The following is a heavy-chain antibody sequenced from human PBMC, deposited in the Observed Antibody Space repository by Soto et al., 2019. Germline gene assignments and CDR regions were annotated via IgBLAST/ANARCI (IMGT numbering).Heavy chain of an antibody. CDR3: ARDLAKGGGSAGFDY. V-gene: IGHV1-2*02. Sequence: ASVKVSCKASGYTFISYTMHWVRQAPGQGLEWMGWIDPKNGLTNFSEKFRGRVTMTTDTSLSTAYMALTRLRSDDTAVYYCARDLAKGGGSAGFDYWGQGTLVTVSS. CDR1: GYTFISYT. J-gene: IGHJ4*02. D-gene: IGHD1-26*01. CDR2: IDPKNGLT.